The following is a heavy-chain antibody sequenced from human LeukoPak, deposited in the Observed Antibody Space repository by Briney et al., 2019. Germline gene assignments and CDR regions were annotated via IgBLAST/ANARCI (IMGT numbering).Heavy chain of an antibody. Sequence: GGSLRLSCAASRFTFSSYWMNWVRQAPGKGLEWVSGISGSGVSTYYADSVKGRFTISRDNSKNTLYLQMNSLRAEDTAVYYCAKDRSYYDSSGYIYYFDYWGQGTLVTVSS. D-gene: IGHD3-22*01. J-gene: IGHJ4*02. CDR2: ISGSGVST. V-gene: IGHV3-23*01. CDR1: RFTFSSYW. CDR3: AKDRSYYDSSGYIYYFDY.